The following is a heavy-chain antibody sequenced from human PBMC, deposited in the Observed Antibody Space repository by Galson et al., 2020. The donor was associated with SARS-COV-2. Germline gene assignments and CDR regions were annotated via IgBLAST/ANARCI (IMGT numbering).Heavy chain of an antibody. CDR3: TRDWDGAWDY. CDR1: GLTFSDHF. CDR2: IIDKGNSYPT. D-gene: IGHD4-17*01. Sequence: GGSLRLSCIVSGLTFSDHFMDWVRQAPGKGLQWIARIIDKGNSYPTEYAGSVKGRLIISRDDSKTSLNLQMNSLKTEDTAVYYCTRDWDGAWDYWGQGTLVTVSS. J-gene: IGHJ4*02. V-gene: IGHV3-72*01.